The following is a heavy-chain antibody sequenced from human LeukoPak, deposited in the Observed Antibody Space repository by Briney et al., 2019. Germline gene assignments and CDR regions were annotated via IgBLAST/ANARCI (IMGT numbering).Heavy chain of an antibody. V-gene: IGHV3-23*01. CDR3: AKGVNIVLMVYAPH. J-gene: IGHJ4*02. CDR2: ISGSGGST. Sequence: TGGSLRLSCAASGFTFSSYAMSWVRQAPGKGLEWVSAISGSGGSTYYADSVKGRFTISRDNSKNTLYLQMNSLRAEDTAVYYCAKGVNIVLMVYAPHWGQGTLVTVSS. CDR1: GFTFSSYA. D-gene: IGHD2-8*01.